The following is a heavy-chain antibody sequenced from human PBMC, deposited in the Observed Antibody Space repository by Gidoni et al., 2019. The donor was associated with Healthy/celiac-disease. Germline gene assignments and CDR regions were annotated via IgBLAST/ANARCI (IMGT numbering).Heavy chain of an antibody. CDR2: IYWNDDK. J-gene: IGHJ4*02. Sequence: QITLKESGPTLVKPTQTLTLTCPFSGFSLSTSGVGVGWIRQPPGKALEWLALIYWNDDKRYSPSLKSRLTITKDTSKNQVVLTMTNMDPVDTATYYCAHNRLNYGSFDYWGQGTLVTVSS. CDR1: GFSLSTSGVG. D-gene: IGHD4-17*01. V-gene: IGHV2-5*01. CDR3: AHNRLNYGSFDY.